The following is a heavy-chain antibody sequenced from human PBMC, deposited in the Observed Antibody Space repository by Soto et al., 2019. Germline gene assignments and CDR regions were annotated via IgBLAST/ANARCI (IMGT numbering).Heavy chain of an antibody. CDR1: GGSISSYC. Sequence: SETLSLTCTVSGGSISSYCWSWSRQPPGKGLEWIGYIYYGGSTNYNPSLKSRVTISVDTSKNQFSLKLSSVTAADTAVYYCARGQQQLVWGQGTLVTVSS. V-gene: IGHV4-59*01. D-gene: IGHD6-13*01. CDR2: IYYGGST. CDR3: ARGQQQLV. J-gene: IGHJ4*02.